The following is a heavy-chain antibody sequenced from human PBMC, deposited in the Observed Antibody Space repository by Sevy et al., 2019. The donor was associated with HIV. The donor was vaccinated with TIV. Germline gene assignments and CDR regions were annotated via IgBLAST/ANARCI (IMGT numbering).Heavy chain of an antibody. Sequence: SGPTLVKPTQTLTLTCTFSGFSLSTSGVGVGWIRQPPGKALEWLALIYWNDDKRYSPSLKSRLTITKDTSKNQVVLTMTIMDPVETATYYCALSKKQYYYDSSGYYMGGFFDYWGQGTLVTVSS. J-gene: IGHJ4*02. V-gene: IGHV2-5*01. CDR3: ALSKKQYYYDSSGYYMGGFFDY. CDR1: GFSLSTSGVG. CDR2: IYWNDDK. D-gene: IGHD3-22*01.